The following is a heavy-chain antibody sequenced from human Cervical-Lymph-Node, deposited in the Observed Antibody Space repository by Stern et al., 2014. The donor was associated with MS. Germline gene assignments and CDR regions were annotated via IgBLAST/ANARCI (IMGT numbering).Heavy chain of an antibody. V-gene: IGHV1-2*06. CDR3: ARTIGSTAADV. D-gene: IGHD1-26*01. CDR1: GYTFTGYF. CDR2: IHPISGVT. Sequence: QVQLVQSGAELKKPGASVTVSCKASGYTFTGYFVHWVRQAPGQGLEWMGRIHPISGVTDEAKKFQGRVTLTRDTSISTAYLDVTSLRSDDTAVYFCARTIGSTAADVWGQGTLVTVSS. J-gene: IGHJ4*02.